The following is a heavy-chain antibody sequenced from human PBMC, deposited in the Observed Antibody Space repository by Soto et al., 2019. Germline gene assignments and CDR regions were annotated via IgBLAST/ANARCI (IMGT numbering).Heavy chain of an antibody. CDR1: GYAFTTYG. Sequence: QVHLVQSGAEVKKPGASVKVSCKGSGYAFTTYGITWVRQAPGQGLEWMGWISAHNGNTNYAQKLQGRVTVTRDTSTSTAYMELRSLRSDDTTVYYCARGRYGDYGGQGALVTVSS. D-gene: IGHD1-1*01. CDR2: ISAHNGNT. CDR3: ARGRYGDY. J-gene: IGHJ4*02. V-gene: IGHV1-18*01.